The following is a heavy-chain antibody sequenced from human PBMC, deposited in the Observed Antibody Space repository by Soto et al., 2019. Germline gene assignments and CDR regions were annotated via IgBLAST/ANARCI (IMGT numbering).Heavy chain of an antibody. CDR1: GGSFSGYY. CDR2: INHSGST. Sequence: QVQLQQWGAGLLKPSETLSLTCAVYGGSFSGYYWTWIRQPPGTGLGRIGEINHSGSTNYNPSLKSRVTISVDTSKNLFSLKLTSVTAADTAVYYCARDKITGLFDYWGQGTLVTVSS. CDR3: ARDKITGLFDY. D-gene: IGHD2-8*02. V-gene: IGHV4-34*01. J-gene: IGHJ4*02.